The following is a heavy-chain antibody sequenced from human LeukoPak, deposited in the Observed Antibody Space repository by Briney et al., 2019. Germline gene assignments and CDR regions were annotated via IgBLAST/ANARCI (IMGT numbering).Heavy chain of an antibody. CDR2: ISVYNGNT. V-gene: IGHV1-18*01. CDR3: ARSVNTGYMDV. J-gene: IGHJ6*03. CDR1: GYTFTNYA. Sequence: ASVKVSCKASGYTFTNYAISWVRQAPGQGLEWMGWISVYNGNTNYAQKLQGRVTMTRNTSISTAYMELSSLRAEDTAVYYCARSVNTGYMDVWGKGTTVTVSS. D-gene: IGHD4-17*01.